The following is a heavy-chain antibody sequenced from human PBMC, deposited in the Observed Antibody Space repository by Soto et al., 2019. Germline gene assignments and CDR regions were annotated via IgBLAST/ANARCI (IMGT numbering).Heavy chain of an antibody. V-gene: IGHV3-11*01. Sequence: SMKIACAASGFRFSDHYMTWMRQAPGKGLEWVSKISGGGTTIYYADSVKGRFTVSRDNAKNSLYLQMNSLRAEDTAVYYCAGDPYYYGSAFWGQGTLVTVSS. D-gene: IGHD3-10*01. CDR2: ISGGGTTI. CDR1: GFRFSDHY. J-gene: IGHJ4*02. CDR3: AGDPYYYGSAF.